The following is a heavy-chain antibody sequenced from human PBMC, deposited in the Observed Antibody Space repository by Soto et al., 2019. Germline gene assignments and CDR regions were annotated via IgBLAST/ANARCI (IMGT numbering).Heavy chain of an antibody. Sequence: QLQLQESGPGLVKPPETLSLTCTVSGGSISRGPYYWGWVRQPPGKGLEWIGTISHSGRNYYNPSLKGRVTISADTSQNQFSLRLTSVTAADTAVYFCARLGSSGWYQGSYFDYWGQGTLVTVSS. J-gene: IGHJ4*02. CDR3: ARLGSSGWYQGSYFDY. CDR1: GGSISRGPYY. V-gene: IGHV4-39*01. D-gene: IGHD6-19*01. CDR2: ISHSGRN.